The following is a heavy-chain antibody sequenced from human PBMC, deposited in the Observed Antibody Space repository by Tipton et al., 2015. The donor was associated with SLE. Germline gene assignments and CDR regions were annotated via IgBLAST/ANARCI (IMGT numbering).Heavy chain of an antibody. CDR3: ARDLTYGDYLLGAFDI. J-gene: IGHJ3*02. CDR1: GGSITNHY. D-gene: IGHD4-17*01. CDR2: IYHSGST. Sequence: TLSLTCTVSGGSITNHYWNWIRQPPGKGLEWIASIYHSGSTYDNPSLKSRVTLSVDTSKNQFSLKLRSVTAADTAVYYCARDLTYGDYLLGAFDIWGQGTSVTVSS. V-gene: IGHV4-59*04.